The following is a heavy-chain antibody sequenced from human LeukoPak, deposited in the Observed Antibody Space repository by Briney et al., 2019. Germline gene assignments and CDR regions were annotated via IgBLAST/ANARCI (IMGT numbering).Heavy chain of an antibody. CDR2: IYYSGST. J-gene: IGHJ4*02. CDR3: AGRRAYYDILTGYYLDY. V-gene: IGHV4-39*01. CDR1: GGSISSSSYY. Sequence: KPSETLSLTCTVSGGSISSSSYYWGWIRQPPGKGLEWIGSIYYSGSTYYNPSLKSRVTISVDTSKNQFSLKLSSVTAADTAVYYCAGRRAYYDILTGYYLDYWGQGTLVTVSS. D-gene: IGHD3-9*01.